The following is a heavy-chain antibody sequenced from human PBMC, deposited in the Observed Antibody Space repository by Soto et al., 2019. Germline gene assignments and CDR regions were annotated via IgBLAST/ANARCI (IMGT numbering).Heavy chain of an antibody. D-gene: IGHD5-18*01. CDR2: IIPIFGTA. Sequence: SVKVSCKASGGTFSSYAISWVRQAPGQGLEWMGGIIPIFGTANYAQKFQGRVTITADESTSTAYMELSSLRSEDTAVYYCARGRDTAMVVLQQICYFDYWGQGTLVTVSP. CDR3: ARGRDTAMVVLQQICYFDY. V-gene: IGHV1-69*13. J-gene: IGHJ4*02. CDR1: GGTFSSYA.